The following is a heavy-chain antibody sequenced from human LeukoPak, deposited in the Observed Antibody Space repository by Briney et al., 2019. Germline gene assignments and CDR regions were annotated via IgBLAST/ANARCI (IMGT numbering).Heavy chain of an antibody. CDR3: ARGRIVGAYPFDY. Sequence: GGSLRLSCAASGFTVSSNYMSWVRQAPGKGLEWVSVIYSGGGTYYADSVKGRFTISRDNSKNTLYLQMNSLRAEDTAVYYCARGRIVGAYPFDYWGQGTLVTVSS. CDR2: IYSGGGT. D-gene: IGHD1-26*01. J-gene: IGHJ4*02. V-gene: IGHV3-66*02. CDR1: GFTVSSNY.